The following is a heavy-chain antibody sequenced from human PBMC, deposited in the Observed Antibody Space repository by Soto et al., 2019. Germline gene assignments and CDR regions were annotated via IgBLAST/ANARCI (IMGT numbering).Heavy chain of an antibody. D-gene: IGHD3-10*01. J-gene: IGHJ3*02. CDR2: IYYSRST. V-gene: IGHV4-59*01. CDR1: GGSISSYY. CDR3: ARVWGGAFDI. Sequence: SETLSLTCTVSGGSISSYYWGWIRQPPGKGLEWIGYIYYSRSTNYNPSHKSRVTISVDTSKNQFSKKLSSVTAADTAVYYCARVWGGAFDIWGQGTMVT.